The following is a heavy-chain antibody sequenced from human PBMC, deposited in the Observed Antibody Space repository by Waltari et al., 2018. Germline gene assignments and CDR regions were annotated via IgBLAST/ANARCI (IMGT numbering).Heavy chain of an antibody. Sequence: QVQLQESGPGLVKPSETLSLTCAVFGHSIRSEYFWGWIRQPPGKGLEWIGTTHHDGTTFYSPSLQNRITISLDTSNNQFSLRLRLMTAADTAVYYCAAVAWHYSVRIDYWGQGTLVTVSS. J-gene: IGHJ4*02. CDR2: THHDGTT. CDR3: AAVAWHYSVRIDY. V-gene: IGHV4-38-2*01. CDR1: GHSIRSEYF. D-gene: IGHD6-19*01.